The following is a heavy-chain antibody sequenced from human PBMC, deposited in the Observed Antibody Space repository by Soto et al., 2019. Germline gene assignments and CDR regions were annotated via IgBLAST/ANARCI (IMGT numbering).Heavy chain of an antibody. CDR2: IYHSGST. Sequence: SETLSLTCAVSGGSISSGGYSWIWIRQPPGKGLEWIGYIYHSGSTYYSPSLKSRVTISVDRSKNQFSLKLSSVTAADTAMYYCASRPSGSGFDPWGQGTLVTVSS. J-gene: IGHJ5*02. V-gene: IGHV4-30-2*01. CDR3: ASRPSGSGFDP. D-gene: IGHD1-26*01. CDR1: GGSISSGGYS.